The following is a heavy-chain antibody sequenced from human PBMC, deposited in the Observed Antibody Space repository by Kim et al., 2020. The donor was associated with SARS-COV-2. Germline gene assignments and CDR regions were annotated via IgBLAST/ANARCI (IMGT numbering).Heavy chain of an antibody. D-gene: IGHD3-22*01. CDR3: ARIQAHYYDSSGYYPEMYNWFDP. J-gene: IGHJ5*02. CDR2: IYYSGST. Sequence: SETLSLTCTVSGGSISSYYWSWIRQPPGKGLEWIGYIYYSGSTNYNPSLKSRVTISVDTSKNQFSLKLSSVTAADTAVYYCARIQAHYYDSSGYYPEMYNWFDPWGQGTLVTVSS. V-gene: IGHV4-59*08. CDR1: GGSISSYY.